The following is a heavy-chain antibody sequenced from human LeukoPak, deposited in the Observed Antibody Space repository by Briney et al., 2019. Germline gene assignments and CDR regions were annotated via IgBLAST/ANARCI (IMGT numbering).Heavy chain of an antibody. CDR2: IYSTGST. CDR3: ARFWYSSGWYY. CDR1: GGSISSYY. V-gene: IGHV4-4*07. D-gene: IGHD6-19*01. J-gene: IGHJ4*02. Sequence: SETLSLTCTVSGGSISSYYWSWIRQPAGEGLEWIGHIYSTGSTNYNPSLKSRVTISVDTSKNQFSLKLSSVTAADTAVYYCARFWYSSGWYYWGQGTLVTVSS.